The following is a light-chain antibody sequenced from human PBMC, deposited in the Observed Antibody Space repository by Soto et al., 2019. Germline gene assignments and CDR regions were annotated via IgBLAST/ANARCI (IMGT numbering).Light chain of an antibody. CDR3: SSYTGNGTPL. Sequence: QSALTQPASVSGSPGQSITISCTVASSDVGGHKYVSWYQQHPGKARKLIIYDVSSRTLGVSSRLSGSKSGNTASLTISGLQAEDGAYYFCSSYTGNGTPLFGGGTQLTV. CDR1: SSDVGGHKY. V-gene: IGLV2-14*01. CDR2: DVS. J-gene: IGLJ2*01.